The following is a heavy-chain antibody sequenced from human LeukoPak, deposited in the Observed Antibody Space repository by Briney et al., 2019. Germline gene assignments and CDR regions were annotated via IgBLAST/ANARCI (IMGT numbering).Heavy chain of an antibody. Sequence: SETLSLTCTVSGDSISNYFWSWIRQPPGKGLEWIGYIYTSGSTNCNPCLKSRVTISVDTSENQFSLKLPSVTAADTAVYYCARSYSRSSHFDNWGQGTLVTVSS. CDR2: IYTSGST. CDR1: GDSISNYF. J-gene: IGHJ4*02. CDR3: ARSYSRSSHFDN. D-gene: IGHD6-6*01. V-gene: IGHV4-4*09.